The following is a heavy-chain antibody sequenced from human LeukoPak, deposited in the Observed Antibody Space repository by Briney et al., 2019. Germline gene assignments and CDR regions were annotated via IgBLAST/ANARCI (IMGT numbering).Heavy chain of an antibody. CDR3: TTDRGALTN. CDR1: GFTFSASA. J-gene: IGHJ4*02. CDR2: VNGGGSST. Sequence: PGGSLRLSCAASGFTFSASAMNWVRQAPAKGLEWVSSVNGGGSSTYYADSVKGRFTISRDNSRNTLYLQMNSLKAGDTAVYYCTTDRGALTNWGPGTLVTVSS. V-gene: IGHV3-23*01. D-gene: IGHD3-10*01.